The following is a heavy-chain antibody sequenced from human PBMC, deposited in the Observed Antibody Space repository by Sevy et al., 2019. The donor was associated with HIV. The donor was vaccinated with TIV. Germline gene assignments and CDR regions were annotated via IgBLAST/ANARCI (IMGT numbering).Heavy chain of an antibody. V-gene: IGHV5-51*01. CDR2: IYPGDSDA. CDR1: GDIFPTYW. J-gene: IGHJ3*02. CDR3: ARLIKDCSGDTCYTRHGFDI. D-gene: IGHD2-2*02. Sequence: GESLKISCRGSGDIFPTYWIGWVRQKPGKGLEWKGIIYPGDSDAKYSPSFHGQVIISVDKSISTAYLQWSSLKASDTAIYYCARLIKDCSGDTCYTRHGFDIWGQGTMVSVSS.